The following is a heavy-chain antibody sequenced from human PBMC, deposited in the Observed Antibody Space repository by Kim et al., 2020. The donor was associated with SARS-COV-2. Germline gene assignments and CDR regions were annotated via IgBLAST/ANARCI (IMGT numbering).Heavy chain of an antibody. CDR2: ISGDGGST. CDR3: AKDLPPNYDFWSGYLAHPHYYYYGMDV. CDR1: GFTFDDYA. V-gene: IGHV3-43*02. D-gene: IGHD3-3*01. J-gene: IGHJ6*02. Sequence: GGSLRLSCAASGFTFDDYAMHWVRQAPGKGLEWVSLISGDGGSTYYADSVKGRFTISRDNSKNSLYLQMNSLRTEDTALYYCAKDLPPNYDFWSGYLAHPHYYYYGMDVWGQGTTVTVSS.